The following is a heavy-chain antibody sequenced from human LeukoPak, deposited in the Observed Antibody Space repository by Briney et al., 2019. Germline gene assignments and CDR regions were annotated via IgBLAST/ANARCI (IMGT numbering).Heavy chain of an antibody. J-gene: IGHJ4*02. D-gene: IGHD3-22*01. CDR1: GFTFSSYS. CDR3: ARWDNDSDW. Sequence: GGSLRLSCAASGFTFSSYSINWVRQAPGKGLEWVSYIDTSSTTIYYADSVKGRFTISRDNAKNSLYLQMNSLRAEDTAVYYCARWDNDSDWWGQGTLVTVSS. V-gene: IGHV3-48*04. CDR2: IDTSSTTI.